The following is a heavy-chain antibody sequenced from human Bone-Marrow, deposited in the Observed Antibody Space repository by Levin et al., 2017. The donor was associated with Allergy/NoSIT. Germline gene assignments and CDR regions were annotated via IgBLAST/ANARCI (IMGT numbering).Heavy chain of an antibody. CDR2: IKQDGSEK. CDR1: GFTFSSYW. D-gene: IGHD6-19*01. CDR3: ARDSSGWYARDGFDM. V-gene: IGHV3-7*01. J-gene: IGHJ3*02. Sequence: PGGSLRLSCEVSGFTFSSYWMSWVRQAPGKGLEWVANIKQDGSEKNYVDSVKGRFTISRDNAKNSLYLQMNSLRAEDTAVYYCARDSSGWYARDGFDMWGQGTMVTVSS.